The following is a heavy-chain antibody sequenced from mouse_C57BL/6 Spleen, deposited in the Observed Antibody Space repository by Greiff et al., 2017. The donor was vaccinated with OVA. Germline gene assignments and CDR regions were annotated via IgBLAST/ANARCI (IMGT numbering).Heavy chain of an antibody. V-gene: IGHV1-55*01. D-gene: IGHD2-3*01. CDR1: GYTFTSYW. J-gene: IGHJ1*03. Sequence: VQLQQPGAELVKPGASVKMSCKASGYTFTSYWITWVKQRPGQGLEWIGDIYPGSGSTNYNEKFKSKATLTVDTSSSTAYMQLSSLTSEDSAVYYCARDDGNYWYFDVWGTGTTVTVSS. CDR2: IYPGSGST. CDR3: ARDDGNYWYFDV.